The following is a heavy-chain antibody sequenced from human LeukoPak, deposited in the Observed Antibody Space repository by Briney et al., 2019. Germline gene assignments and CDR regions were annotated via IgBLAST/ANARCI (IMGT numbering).Heavy chain of an antibody. V-gene: IGHV3-23*01. CDR1: GFTFSSYA. J-gene: IGHJ4*02. D-gene: IGHD1-20*01. CDR2: ISGSGGST. Sequence: PGGSLRLSCAASGFTFSSYAMSWVRQAPGKGLEWVSAISGSGGSTYYADSVKGRFTISRDNAKNSLYLQMNSLRAEDTAVYYCAKDGLTKKITSWNYFDYWGQGTLVTVSS. CDR3: AKDGLTKKITSWNYFDY.